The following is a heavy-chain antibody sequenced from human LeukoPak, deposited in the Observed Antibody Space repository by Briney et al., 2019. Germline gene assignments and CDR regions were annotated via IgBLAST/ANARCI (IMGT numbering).Heavy chain of an antibody. D-gene: IGHD6-19*01. CDR3: AKSHSSGWYYFDY. J-gene: IGHJ4*02. V-gene: IGHV3-30*18. CDR2: ISYDGSNQ. CDR1: GFTFSSYG. Sequence: GGSLRLSCAASGFTFSSYGMHWVRQAPGKGLEWVAVISYDGSNQYYADSVKGRFTISRDNSKNTLYLQMNSLRAEDTAVYYYAKSHSSGWYYFDYWGQGTLVTVSS.